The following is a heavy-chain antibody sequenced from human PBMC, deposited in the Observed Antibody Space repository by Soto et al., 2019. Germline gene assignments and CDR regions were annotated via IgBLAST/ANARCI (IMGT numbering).Heavy chain of an antibody. Sequence: QVQLVQSGAEVKKPGSSVKVSCKASGGTFSSYAISWVRQAPGQGLEWMGGIIPIFGTAHYAQKFQGRVTITADESTITAYMALSSLRSEDTAVYYFATASVRHRGYWYFDLWGRGTLVAVSS. CDR3: ATASVRHRGYWYFDL. CDR1: GGTFSSYA. J-gene: IGHJ2*01. CDR2: IIPIFGTA. V-gene: IGHV1-69*12. D-gene: IGHD6-19*01.